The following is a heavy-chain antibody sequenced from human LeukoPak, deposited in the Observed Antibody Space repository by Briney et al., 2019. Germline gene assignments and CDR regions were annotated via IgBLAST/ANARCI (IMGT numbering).Heavy chain of an antibody. V-gene: IGHV5-51*01. CDR3: ARGYCSGGSCLDAFDI. CDR1: GYSFTSYW. CDR2: IHPGDSDT. D-gene: IGHD2-15*01. J-gene: IGHJ3*02. Sequence: GESLKISCKGSGYSFTSYWIGWVRQMPGKGLEWMGIIHPGDSDTRYSPSFQGQVTISADKSISTAYLQWSSLKASDTAMYYCARGYCSGGSCLDAFDIWGQGTMVTVSS.